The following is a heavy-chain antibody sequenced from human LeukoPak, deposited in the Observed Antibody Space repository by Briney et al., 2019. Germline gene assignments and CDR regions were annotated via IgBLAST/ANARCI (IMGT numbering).Heavy chain of an antibody. CDR2: FDPEDGET. D-gene: IGHD6-13*01. V-gene: IGHV1-24*01. CDR1: GYTLTELS. Sequence: GASVKVSCKVSGYTLTELSMHWVRQAPGKGLEWMGGFDPEDGETIYAQKFQGRVTMTRDMSTSTVYMELRSLRSDDTAVYYCAREVGDYSSSWYYYYYYMDVWGKGTTVTVSS. J-gene: IGHJ6*03. CDR3: AREVGDYSSSWYYYYYYMDV.